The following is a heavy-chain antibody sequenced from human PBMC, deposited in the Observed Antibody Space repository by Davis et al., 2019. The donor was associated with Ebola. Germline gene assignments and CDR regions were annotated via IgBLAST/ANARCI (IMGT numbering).Heavy chain of an antibody. CDR3: ARDKFDYYDSSGSYCLDY. CDR1: GYTFASYG. V-gene: IGHV1-18*01. J-gene: IGHJ4*02. Sequence: AASVKVSCKASGYTFASYGISWVRQAPGQGLEWMGWISTYNGNTNYAQKLKGRVTMTTDTSTSTAYMELRNLGPDDAAVYYCARDKFDYYDSSGSYCLDYWGQGTLVTVSS. CDR2: ISTYNGNT. D-gene: IGHD3-22*01.